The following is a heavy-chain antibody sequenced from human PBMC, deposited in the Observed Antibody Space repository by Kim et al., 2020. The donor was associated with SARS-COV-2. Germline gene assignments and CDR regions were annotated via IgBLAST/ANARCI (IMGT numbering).Heavy chain of an antibody. CDR3: ASFSSGWGPLFDY. D-gene: IGHD3-22*01. V-gene: IGHV4-34*01. Sequence: SETLSLTCAVYGGSFSGYYWSWIRQPPGKGLEWIGEINHSGSTNYNPSLKSRVTISVDTSKNQFSLKLSSVTAADTAVYYCASFSSGWGPLFDYWGQGTLVTVSS. CDR2: INHSGST. CDR1: GGSFSGYY. J-gene: IGHJ4*02.